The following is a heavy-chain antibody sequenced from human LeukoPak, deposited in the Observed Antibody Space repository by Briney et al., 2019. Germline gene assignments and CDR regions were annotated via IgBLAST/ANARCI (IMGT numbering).Heavy chain of an antibody. CDR3: ARHGGGYYDFWSGYWSEYYFDY. CDR1: GYTFTSHW. Sequence: GESLKISCQGSGYTFTSHWIAWVRQMPGEGLEWMGIIYPGDSDTRYSPSFQGQVTISADKSISTAYLQWSSLKASDTAMYYCARHGGGYYDFWSGYWSEYYFDYWGQGTLVTVSS. D-gene: IGHD3-3*01. CDR2: IYPGDSDT. V-gene: IGHV5-51*01. J-gene: IGHJ4*02.